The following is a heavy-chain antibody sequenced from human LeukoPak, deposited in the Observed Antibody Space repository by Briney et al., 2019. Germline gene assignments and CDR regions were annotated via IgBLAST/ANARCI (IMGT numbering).Heavy chain of an antibody. V-gene: IGHV4-4*09. D-gene: IGHD1-26*01. CDR3: ARDSGSNSYMDV. CDR1: GGSISSYY. Sequence: PSETLSLTCTVSGGSISSYYWSWIRQPPGKGLEWIGYIYTSGSTNYNPSLKSRVTISVDTSKNQFSLKLSSVTAADTAVYYCARDSGSNSYMDVWGKGTTVTVSS. CDR2: IYTSGST. J-gene: IGHJ6*03.